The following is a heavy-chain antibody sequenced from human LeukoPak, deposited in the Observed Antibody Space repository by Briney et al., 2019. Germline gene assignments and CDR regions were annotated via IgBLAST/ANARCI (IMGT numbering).Heavy chain of an antibody. Sequence: SETLSLTCTVSGGSISSGSYYWSWIRQPAGKGLEWIGRIYTSGSTNYNPSLKSRVIISVDTSKNQFSLKLSAVTAADTAVYYCARDEWYFDYWGQGTLVTVSS. CDR1: GGSISSGSYY. V-gene: IGHV4-61*02. CDR2: IYTSGST. D-gene: IGHD3-3*01. CDR3: ARDEWYFDY. J-gene: IGHJ4*02.